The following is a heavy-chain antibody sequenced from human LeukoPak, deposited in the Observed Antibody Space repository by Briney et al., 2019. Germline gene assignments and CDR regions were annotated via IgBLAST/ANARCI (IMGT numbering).Heavy chain of an antibody. V-gene: IGHV3-74*03. Sequence: GGSLRLSCAASGFTFRNHWMHWVRHTPGKGLVWVSRISSDGSSTTYADSVKGRFTISRDNAKNTLYLQMNNLRAEDTAMYYCARDQRVTGRPDIDYWGQGTLVIVSS. CDR2: ISSDGSST. J-gene: IGHJ4*02. CDR3: ARDQRVTGRPDIDY. D-gene: IGHD6-6*01. CDR1: GFTFRNHW.